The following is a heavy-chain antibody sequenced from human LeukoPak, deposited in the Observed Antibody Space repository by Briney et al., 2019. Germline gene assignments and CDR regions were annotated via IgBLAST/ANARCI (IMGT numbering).Heavy chain of an antibody. J-gene: IGHJ4*02. D-gene: IGHD1-26*01. CDR1: GFTFSSYG. V-gene: IGHV3-30*02. CDR2: IRYDGSNK. Sequence: GGSLRLSCAASGFTFSSYGMHWVRQAPGKGLEWVAFIRYDGSNKYYADSVKGRFTISRDNSKNTLYLQMNSLGAEDTAVYYCAKGPSTGIVGATATYFDYWGQGTLVTVSS. CDR3: AKGPSTGIVGATATYFDY.